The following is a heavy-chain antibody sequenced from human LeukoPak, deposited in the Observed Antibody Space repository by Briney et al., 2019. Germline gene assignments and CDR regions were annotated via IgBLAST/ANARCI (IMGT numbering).Heavy chain of an antibody. CDR2: IIPIFGTA. D-gene: IGHD3-22*01. CDR3: ATQNQGVITSDY. V-gene: IGHV1-69*05. CDR1: GGTFSSYA. Sequence: SVKVSCKASGGTFSSYAISWVQQAPGQGLEWMGRIIPIFGTANYAQKFQGRVTITTDESTSPAYMELSSLRSEDTPVYYCATQNQGVITSDYWGQGTLVTVSS. J-gene: IGHJ4*02.